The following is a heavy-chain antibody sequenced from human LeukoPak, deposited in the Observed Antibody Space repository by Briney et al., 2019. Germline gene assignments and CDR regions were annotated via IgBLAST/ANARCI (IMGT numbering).Heavy chain of an antibody. V-gene: IGHV3-21*01. D-gene: IGHD1-1*01. Sequence: GGSLRLSCAASGFTVSSNYMSWVRQAPGKGLEWVSSISSSSSYIYYADSVKGRFTISRDNAKNSLYLQMNSLRAEDTAVYYCARGYPGLDYWGQGTLVTVSS. CDR2: ISSSSSYI. CDR3: ARGYPGLDY. CDR1: GFTVSSNY. J-gene: IGHJ4*02.